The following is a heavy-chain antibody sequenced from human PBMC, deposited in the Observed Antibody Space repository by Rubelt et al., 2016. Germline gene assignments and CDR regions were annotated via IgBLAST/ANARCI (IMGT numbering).Heavy chain of an antibody. CDR3: AKRLLDSSSWYTPIYDY. V-gene: IGHV3-23*01. CDR2: ISGSGGST. J-gene: IGHJ4*02. Sequence: VRHATGEGLEWVSAISGSGGSTYYADPVKGRFTISRDNSKNTLYLQMNSLRAEDTAVYYCAKRLLDSSSWYTPIYDYWGQGTLVTVSS. D-gene: IGHD6-13*01.